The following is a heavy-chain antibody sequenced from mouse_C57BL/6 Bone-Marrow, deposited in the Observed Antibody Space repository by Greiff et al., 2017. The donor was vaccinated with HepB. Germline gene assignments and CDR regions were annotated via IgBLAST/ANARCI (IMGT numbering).Heavy chain of an antibody. CDR2: IDPNSGGT. D-gene: IGHD2-2*01. J-gene: IGHJ4*01. Sequence: VKQSCKASGYTFTSYWMHWVKQRPGRGLEWIGRIDPNSGGTKYNEKFKSKATLTVDKPSSTAYMQLSSLTSEDSAVYYCARSPLWLRDAMDYWGQGTSVTVSS. CDR3: ARSPLWLRDAMDY. CDR1: GYTFTSYW. V-gene: IGHV1-72*01.